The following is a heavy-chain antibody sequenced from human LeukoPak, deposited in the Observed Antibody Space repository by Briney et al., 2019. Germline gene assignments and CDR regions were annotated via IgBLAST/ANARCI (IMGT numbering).Heavy chain of an antibody. Sequence: GGSLRLSCAASGFSFSDYDMHWVRQAPGKGLEWVTFIRYDGTNTYADSVKGRFTISRDNAKNSLYLQMNSLRAEDMALYYCAKDISGSYYGGAFDIWGQGTMVTVSS. CDR1: GFSFSDYD. D-gene: IGHD1-26*01. CDR3: AKDISGSYYGGAFDI. J-gene: IGHJ3*02. CDR2: IRYDGTNT. V-gene: IGHV3-30*02.